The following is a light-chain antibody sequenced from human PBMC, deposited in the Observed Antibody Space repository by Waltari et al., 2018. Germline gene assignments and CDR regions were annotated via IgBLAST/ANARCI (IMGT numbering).Light chain of an antibody. Sequence: QSALTQPASVSGSPGQSITISCTGTSRDIGSNNFVSWYQQHPGKAPKIIIYDVSNRSSGVSYRFSGSKSGNTASLTISGLQAEDEADYYCCSYTSTDIPLFGGGTRLTVL. CDR3: CSYTSTDIPL. CDR2: DVS. J-gene: IGLJ2*01. CDR1: SRDIGSNNF. V-gene: IGLV2-14*03.